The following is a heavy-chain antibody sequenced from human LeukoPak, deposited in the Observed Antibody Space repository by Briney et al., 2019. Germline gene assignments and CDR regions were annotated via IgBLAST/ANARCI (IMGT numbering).Heavy chain of an antibody. J-gene: IGHJ6*03. CDR1: GFTFSVSA. CDR3: TRGDDSGSYYGYYYYMDV. D-gene: IGHD1-26*01. CDR2: NRSKANSYAT. Sequence: GGSLRLSCAASGFTFSVSAMHWVRQASGKGLEWVGRNRSKANSYATAYAASVKGRFTISRDDSKNTAYLQMNSLKTEDTAVYYSTRGDDSGSYYGYYYYMDVWGKGTTVTVSS. V-gene: IGHV3-73*01.